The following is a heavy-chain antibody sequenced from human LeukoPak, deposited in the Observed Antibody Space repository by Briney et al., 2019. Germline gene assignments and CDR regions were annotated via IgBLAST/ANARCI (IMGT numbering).Heavy chain of an antibody. CDR1: GFTFSSYA. Sequence: PGGSLRLSCAASGFTFSSYAMSWVRQAPGKGLEWVSAISGSGGSTYYADSVKGRFTISRDNSKNTLYLQMNSLRAEDTAVYYCARSPAAAIPGRINYGMDVWGQGTTVTVSS. D-gene: IGHD2-2*02. CDR2: ISGSGGST. J-gene: IGHJ6*02. V-gene: IGHV3-23*01. CDR3: ARSPAAAIPGRINYGMDV.